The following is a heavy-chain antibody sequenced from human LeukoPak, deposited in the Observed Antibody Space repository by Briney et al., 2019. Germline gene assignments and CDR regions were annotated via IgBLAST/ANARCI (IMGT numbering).Heavy chain of an antibody. J-gene: IGHJ1*01. D-gene: IGHD5-18*01. Sequence: TSVKVSCKASGFTYTSSAVQWVRQTRGQRLEWIGWIVVGSGNTNYAQKFQERVTITRDMSTSTAYMELSSLRSEDTAVYYCAAWIQLWLQHWGQGTLVTVSS. CDR2: IVVGSGNT. CDR3: AAWIQLWLQH. CDR1: GFTYTSSA. V-gene: IGHV1-58*01.